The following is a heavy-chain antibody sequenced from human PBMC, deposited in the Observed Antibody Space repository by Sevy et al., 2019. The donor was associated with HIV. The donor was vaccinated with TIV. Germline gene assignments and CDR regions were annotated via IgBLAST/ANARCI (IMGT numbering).Heavy chain of an antibody. CDR3: ARDAARVIVPTAGFDS. Sequence: GGSLRLSCVASGFTFRSFSMHWVRQAPGKGLEWVAAIWYDGRTERNADSVQGRFPISRDNSKKTLYLQINSLRDEDTAIYYCARDAARVIVPTAGFDSWGQGTLVTVSS. D-gene: IGHD1-1*01. V-gene: IGHV3-33*01. J-gene: IGHJ5*01. CDR1: GFTFRSFS. CDR2: IWYDGRTE.